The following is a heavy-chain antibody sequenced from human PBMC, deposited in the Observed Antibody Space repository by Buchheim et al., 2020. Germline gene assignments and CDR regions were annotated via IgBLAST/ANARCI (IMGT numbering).Heavy chain of an antibody. D-gene: IGHD2-2*01. CDR2: ISSSGSTI. J-gene: IGHJ6*02. CDR1: GITFSGHS. V-gene: IGHV3-48*04. CDR3: ARETANCSSTSCNYYYYYGMDV. Sequence: EVQLVESGGGLVQPGGSLRLSCAASGITFSGHSLSWVRQAPGKGLEWVSYISSSGSTIYYADSVKGRFTISRDNAKNSLYLQMNSLRAEDTAVYYCARETANCSSTSCNYYYYYGMDVWGQGTT.